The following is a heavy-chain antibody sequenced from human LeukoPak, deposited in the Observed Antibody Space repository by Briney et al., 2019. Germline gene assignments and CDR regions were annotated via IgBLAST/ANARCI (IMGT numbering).Heavy chain of an antibody. CDR3: ARDRWFDP. J-gene: IGHJ5*02. Sequence: GGSLRLSCAASEFTVSSSYMSWVRQAPGKGLEWVPVIDSGGGTYYADSVKGRFTISRDNSKNTLYLQMNSLRAEDTAVYCCARDRWFDPWGQGTLVTVSS. CDR2: IDSGGGT. V-gene: IGHV3-66*02. CDR1: EFTVSSSY.